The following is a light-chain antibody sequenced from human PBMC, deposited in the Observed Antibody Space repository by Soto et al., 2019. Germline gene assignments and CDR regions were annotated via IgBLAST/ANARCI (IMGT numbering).Light chain of an antibody. V-gene: IGKV3-20*01. CDR3: QQYGSSGT. J-gene: IGKJ1*01. CDR2: GAS. CDR1: QSVSSSS. Sequence: ILLTQSPGTLSFAPWLSSTLSFRASQSVSSSSLAWYQQKPGQAPRLLIYGASNRATGIPDRFSGSGSGTDFTLTISRLETEDFAVYYCQQYGSSGTFGQGTKVDI.